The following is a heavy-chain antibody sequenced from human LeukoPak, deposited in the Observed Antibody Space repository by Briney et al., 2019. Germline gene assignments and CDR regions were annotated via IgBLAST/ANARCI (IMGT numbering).Heavy chain of an antibody. V-gene: IGHV3-9*01. CDR3: AKDWASLWFGELSGSSFDY. CDR2: ISWNSGSI. CDR1: GFTFDDYA. Sequence: GGSLRLSCAASGFTFDDYAMPWVRQAPGKGLEWVSGISWNSGSIGYADSVKGRFTISRDNAKNSLYLQMNSLRAEDTALYYCAKDWASLWFGELSGSSFDYWGQGTLVTVSS. J-gene: IGHJ4*02. D-gene: IGHD3-10*01.